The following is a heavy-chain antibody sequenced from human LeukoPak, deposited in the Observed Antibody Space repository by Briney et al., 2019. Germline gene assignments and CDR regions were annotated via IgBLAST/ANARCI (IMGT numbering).Heavy chain of an antibody. Sequence: GGSLRLSCAASGFTFSSYRMNWVRQAPGQGLEWVSSISSSSSYIYYADSVKGRFTISRDNAKNSLYLQMTNLRAADTAVYYCAKDLSRAVAADWFDPWDQGSLVTVSS. CDR3: AKDLSRAVAADWFDP. J-gene: IGHJ5*02. D-gene: IGHD6-19*01. CDR1: GFTFSSYR. CDR2: ISSSSSYI. V-gene: IGHV3-21*04.